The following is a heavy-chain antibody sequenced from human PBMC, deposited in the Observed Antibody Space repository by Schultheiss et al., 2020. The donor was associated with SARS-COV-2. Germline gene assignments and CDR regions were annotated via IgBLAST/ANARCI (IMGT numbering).Heavy chain of an antibody. CDR1: GFTFSGSA. CDR3: ARDRGLQDGGSYYGDYYYGMDV. J-gene: IGHJ6*02. D-gene: IGHD1-26*01. Sequence: GGSLRLSCAASGFTFSGSAMHWVRQASGKGLEWVGRIRSKANSYATAYAASVKGRFTISRDNSKNTLYLQMGSLRAEDTAVYYCARDRGLQDGGSYYGDYYYGMDVWGQGTTVTVSS. V-gene: IGHV3-73*01. CDR2: IRSKANSYAT.